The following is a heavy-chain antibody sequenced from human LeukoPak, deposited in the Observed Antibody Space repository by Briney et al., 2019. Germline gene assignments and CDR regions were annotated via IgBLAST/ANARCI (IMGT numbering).Heavy chain of an antibody. CDR2: ISYDGSNK. V-gene: IGHV3-30-3*01. CDR3: ARLAYSGSYYFDY. Sequence: PGRSLRLSCVASGFTFSSYSMHWVRQAPGKGLEWVAVISYDGSNKYYADSVKGRFTISRDNSKNTLYLQMSSLRAEDTAVYYCARLAYSGSYYFDYWGQGTLVTVSS. CDR1: GFTFSSYS. J-gene: IGHJ4*02. D-gene: IGHD1-26*01.